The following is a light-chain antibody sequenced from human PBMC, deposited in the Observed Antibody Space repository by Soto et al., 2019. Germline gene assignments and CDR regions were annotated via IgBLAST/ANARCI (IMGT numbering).Light chain of an antibody. CDR3: QQYGNSPIT. Sequence: DIVLTQSPATLSLSPGERATLSCGASQSVSSSRLAWYQQKPALAPRLLIYDGFLRATGIPDRFSGSGSGTDFTLTISRLEPEDFAVYYYQQYGNSPITFGQGTRLEIK. V-gene: IGKV3D-20*01. CDR1: QSVSSSR. CDR2: DGF. J-gene: IGKJ5*01.